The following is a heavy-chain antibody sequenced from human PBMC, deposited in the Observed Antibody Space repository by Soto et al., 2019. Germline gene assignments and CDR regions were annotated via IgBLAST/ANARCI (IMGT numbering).Heavy chain of an antibody. CDR1: GFTFSSYA. J-gene: IGHJ6*03. Sequence: EVQLLESGGGLVQPGGSLRLSCAASGFTFSSYAMSWVRQAPGKGLEWVSAISGSGGSTYYADSVKGRFTISRDNSKNTLYLQMNSLRAEDTAVYYCAKVVSPGYCSSTSCSYYYYYYMDVWGKGTTVTVSS. V-gene: IGHV3-23*01. CDR2: ISGSGGST. CDR3: AKVVSPGYCSSTSCSYYYYYYMDV. D-gene: IGHD2-2*01.